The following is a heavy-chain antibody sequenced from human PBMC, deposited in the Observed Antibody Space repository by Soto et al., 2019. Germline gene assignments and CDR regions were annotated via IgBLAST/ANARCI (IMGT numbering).Heavy chain of an antibody. CDR2: IYAGTIT. Sequence: GGTLRRSCAVARIPLCSYYMRWGRHAAGKGLEWVSVIYAGTITYYADSVKGRFTIYRDNSKNTLNLEMNSLRVEDTAVYYCARIPYDNSGTIFDYWGQGTLVTVSS. V-gene: IGHV3-53*01. CDR3: ARIPYDNSGTIFDY. J-gene: IGHJ4*02. CDR1: RIPLCSYY. D-gene: IGHD3-22*01.